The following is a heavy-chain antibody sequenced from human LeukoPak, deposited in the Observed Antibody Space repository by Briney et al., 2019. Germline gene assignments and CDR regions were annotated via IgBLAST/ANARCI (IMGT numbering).Heavy chain of an antibody. V-gene: IGHV3-9*01. D-gene: IGHD6-13*01. J-gene: IGHJ6*02. CDR1: GFTFDDYA. CDR2: ISWNSGSI. CDR3: AKGQGYSSSWYSGMDV. Sequence: PGGSLRLSCAASGFTFDDYAMHWVRQAPGKGLEWVSGISWNSGSIGYADSVKGRFTISRDNAKNSLYLQMDSLRAEDTALYYCAKGQGYSSSWYSGMDVWGQGTTVTVSS.